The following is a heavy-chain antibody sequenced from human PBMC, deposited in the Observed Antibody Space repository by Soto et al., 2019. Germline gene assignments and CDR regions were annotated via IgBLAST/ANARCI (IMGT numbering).Heavy chain of an antibody. V-gene: IGHV4-34*01. J-gene: IGHJ4*02. CDR2: INHSGST. CDR1: GGSFSGYY. Sequence: QVQLQQWGAGLLKPSETLSLTCAVYGGSFSGYYWSWIRQPPGKGLEWIGEINHSGSTNYNPSLKSRVTISVDTSKNQFSLKLSSVTAADTAVYYCARRGYDFWSGYSRFYYFDYWGQGTLVTVSS. CDR3: ARRGYDFWSGYSRFYYFDY. D-gene: IGHD3-3*01.